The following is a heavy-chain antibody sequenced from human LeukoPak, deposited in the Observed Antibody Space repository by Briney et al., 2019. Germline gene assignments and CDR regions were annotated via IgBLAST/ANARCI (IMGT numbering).Heavy chain of an antibody. D-gene: IGHD6-13*01. CDR1: GGSFSGYY. CDR2: INHSGST. Sequence: SETLSLTCAVYGGSFSGYYWSWIRQPPGKGLEWIGEINHSGSTNYNPSLKSRVTISVDTSKNQFSLKLSSVTAADTAVYYCARGYSSSRGSGYWGQGTLVTVSS. CDR3: ARGYSSSRGSGY. J-gene: IGHJ4*02. V-gene: IGHV4-34*01.